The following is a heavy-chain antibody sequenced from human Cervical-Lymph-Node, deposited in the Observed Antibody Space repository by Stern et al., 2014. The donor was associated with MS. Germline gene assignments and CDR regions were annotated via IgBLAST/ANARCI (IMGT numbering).Heavy chain of an antibody. CDR3: ASGSGNYQGAFDI. V-gene: IGHV1-69*01. Sequence: DQLVESGAEVKKPGSSVKVSCKASGVTFSTYAVSWVRQAPGQGLEWMGGVIPLVDIAKYEQKFQGRVTITAADSTNTAYMELSSLTSGDTAVYYCASGSGNYQGAFDIWGQGTMVIVSS. CDR1: GVTFSTYA. J-gene: IGHJ3*02. CDR2: VIPLVDIA. D-gene: IGHD6-19*01.